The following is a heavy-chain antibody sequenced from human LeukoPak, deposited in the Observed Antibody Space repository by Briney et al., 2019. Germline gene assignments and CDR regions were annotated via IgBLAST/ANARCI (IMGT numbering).Heavy chain of an antibody. CDR1: GYTFTSYG. CDR3: ARDFGSCTSTNCLDLGDY. CDR2: ISAYNGNT. V-gene: IGHV1-18*01. D-gene: IGHD2-2*03. J-gene: IGHJ4*02. Sequence: ASVKVSCKASGYTFTSYGISWVRQAPGQGLEWMGWISAYNGNTDYAQKLQGRVTMTTDTSTSTAYMELRSLRSDDTAVYYCARDFGSCTSTNCLDLGDYWGQGTLVTVSS.